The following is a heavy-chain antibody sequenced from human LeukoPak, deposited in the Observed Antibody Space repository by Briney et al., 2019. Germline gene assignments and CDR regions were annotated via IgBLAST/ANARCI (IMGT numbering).Heavy chain of an antibody. CDR3: ASDGGWYDSSGYYLFDY. CDR1: GGSISSNSYY. J-gene: IGHJ4*02. CDR2: LYYSGST. D-gene: IGHD3-22*01. Sequence: PSETLSLTCTVSGGSISSNSYYWGWIRQPPGKGLEWIGSLYYSGSTYYNPSLKSRVTISVDTSKNQFSLKLSSVTAADTAVYYCASDGGWYDSSGYYLFDYWGQGTLVTVSS. V-gene: IGHV4-39*07.